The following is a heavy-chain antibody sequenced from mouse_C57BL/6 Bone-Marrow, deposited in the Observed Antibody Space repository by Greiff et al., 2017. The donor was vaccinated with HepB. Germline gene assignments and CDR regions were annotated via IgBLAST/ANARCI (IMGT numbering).Heavy chain of an antibody. D-gene: IGHD1-1*01. V-gene: IGHV14-2*01. CDR2: IDPEDGET. J-gene: IGHJ1*03. Sequence: VQLQQSGAELVKPGASVKLSCTASGFNIKDYYMHWVKQRTEQGLEWIGRIDPEDGETKYDPKFKGKATITADTSSNTAYLQLSSLTSEDTAVYSCSRSPFYYGSSFDWYFYVWGTGTTVTVSS. CDR3: SRSPFYYGSSFDWYFYV. CDR1: GFNIKDYY.